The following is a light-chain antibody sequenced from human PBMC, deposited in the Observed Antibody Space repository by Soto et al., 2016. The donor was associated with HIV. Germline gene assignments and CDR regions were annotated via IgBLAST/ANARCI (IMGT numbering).Light chain of an antibody. Sequence: SSDLTQDPAVSVALGQTVSITCQGDTLRRYYASWYYQKPGQAPVLVMFDESNRPSGIPERFSGSRSGNTASLTITGAQAEDEAVYYCNSRDNSGIHVVFAGGTKLTVL. CDR2: DES. J-gene: IGLJ3*02. V-gene: IGLV3-19*01. CDR1: TLRRYY. CDR3: NSRDNSGIHVV.